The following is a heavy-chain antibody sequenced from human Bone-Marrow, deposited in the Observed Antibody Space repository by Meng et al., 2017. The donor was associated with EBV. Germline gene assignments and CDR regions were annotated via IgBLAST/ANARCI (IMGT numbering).Heavy chain of an antibody. V-gene: IGHV1-8*01. Sequence: QVQLVQSAAEVKKPGASVKVSCRTSGYTFSSYDVNWVRQAPGQGPEWMGWINPNSGNTGFAQKIQGRVSMTWDTYTSTAYMELRNLRSEDTAVYYCARMGYWGQGTLVTVSS. J-gene: IGHJ4*02. CDR3: ARMGY. CDR1: GYTFSSYD. CDR2: INPNSGNT.